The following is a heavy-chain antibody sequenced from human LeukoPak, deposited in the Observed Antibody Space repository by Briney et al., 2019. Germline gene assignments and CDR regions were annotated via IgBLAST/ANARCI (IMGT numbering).Heavy chain of an antibody. CDR2: ISDTGRRT. V-gene: IGHV3-23*01. Sequence: GGSLRLSCAASGFTFSTYDMSWARQAPGKGLEWVSVISDTGRRTYYTDSVKGRFTIYRDNSRNTLYLQMNSLRAEDTALYFCARVGIYGDYNRYFDYWGQGTLVTVSS. D-gene: IGHD4-17*01. CDR1: GFTFSTYD. CDR3: ARVGIYGDYNRYFDY. J-gene: IGHJ4*02.